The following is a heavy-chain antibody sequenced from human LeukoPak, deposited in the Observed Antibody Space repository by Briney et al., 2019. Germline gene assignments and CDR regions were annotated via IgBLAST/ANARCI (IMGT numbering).Heavy chain of an antibody. V-gene: IGHV3-21*01. J-gene: IGHJ4*02. CDR1: GFTFSSYS. CDR3: ARDSSAYYYDSSGSDFDY. Sequence: PGGSLRLSCAASGFTFSSYSMNWVRQAPGKGLEWVSSISSSSSYIYYADSVKGRFTISRDNAKNSLYLQMNSLRAEDTAVYYCARDSSAYYYDSSGSDFDYWGQGTLLTVSS. D-gene: IGHD3-22*01. CDR2: ISSSSSYI.